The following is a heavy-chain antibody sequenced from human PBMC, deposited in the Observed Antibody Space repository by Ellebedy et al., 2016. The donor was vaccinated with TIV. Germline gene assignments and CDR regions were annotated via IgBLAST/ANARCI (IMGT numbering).Heavy chain of an antibody. Sequence: PGGSLRLSCAASGFTFTNFTMTWVRRAPGKGLEWLSTISNRNSYIYYADSIKGRFTISRDNAKNSLYLQLNSLRAEDTALYYCARDSLFYLDTNTYSYFDYWGQGTLVTVSS. D-gene: IGHD2-8*01. V-gene: IGHV3-21*01. CDR1: GFTFTNFT. CDR3: ARDSLFYLDTNTYSYFDY. J-gene: IGHJ4*02. CDR2: ISNRNSYI.